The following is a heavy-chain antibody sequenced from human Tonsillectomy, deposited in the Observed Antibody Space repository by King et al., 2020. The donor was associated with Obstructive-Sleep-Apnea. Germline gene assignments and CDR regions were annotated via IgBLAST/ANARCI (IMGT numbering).Heavy chain of an antibody. J-gene: IGHJ6*02. D-gene: IGHD3-10*01. Sequence: VQLVESGGGVVQPGGSLRLSCAASVFTFRSYGMHWVRQAPGKGLEWVAVIWYDGSNKYYADSVKGRFTISRDNSKNTLYLRMNSLRAEDTAVYYCARDQYYGSGSTFYYYYGMDVWGQGTTVTVSS. CDR3: ARDQYYGSGSTFYYYYGMDV. CDR1: VFTFRSYG. CDR2: IWYDGSNK. V-gene: IGHV3-33*01.